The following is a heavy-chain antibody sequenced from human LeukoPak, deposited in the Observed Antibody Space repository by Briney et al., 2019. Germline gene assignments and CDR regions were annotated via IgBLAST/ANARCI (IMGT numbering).Heavy chain of an antibody. CDR3: ARSDYDEGWLDP. D-gene: IGHD3-22*01. J-gene: IGHJ5*02. CDR1: GGSISSHY. CDR2: IYYSGST. V-gene: IGHV4-59*11. Sequence: SETLSLTCTVSGGSISSHYWSWIRQPPGKGLEWIGYIYYSGSTNYNPSLKSRVTISVDTSKNQFSLKLSSVTAADTAVYYCARSDYDEGWLDPWGQGTLVTVSS.